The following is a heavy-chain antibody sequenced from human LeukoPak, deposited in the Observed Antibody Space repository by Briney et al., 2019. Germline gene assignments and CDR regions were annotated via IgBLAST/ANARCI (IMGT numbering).Heavy chain of an antibody. CDR2: IYYSGST. V-gene: IGHV4-59*08. J-gene: IGHJ5*02. Sequence: PSETLSLTCTVSGGSISSYYWSWIRQPPGKGLEWIGYIYYSGSTNYNPSLKSRVTISVDTSKNQFSLKLSSVTAADTAVYYCARTFWTTVYIRFDPWGQGTLVTVSS. CDR3: ARTFWTTVYIRFDP. D-gene: IGHD4-17*01. CDR1: GGSISSYY.